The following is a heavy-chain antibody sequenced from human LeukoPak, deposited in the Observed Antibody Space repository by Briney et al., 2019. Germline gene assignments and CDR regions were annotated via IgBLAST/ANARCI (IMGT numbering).Heavy chain of an antibody. Sequence: SETLSLTCAVSGDSISGADHSWNWIRQPPGKGLEWIGYIYQTGGTYYNPSFKSRVTMSVDRSSNQFSLNLRSATAADTAVYFCARVQLTSDWFGPWGQGILVTVSS. CDR2: IYQTGGT. D-gene: IGHD3-16*01. CDR3: ARVQLTSDWFGP. CDR1: GDSISGADHS. J-gene: IGHJ5*02. V-gene: IGHV4-30-2*01.